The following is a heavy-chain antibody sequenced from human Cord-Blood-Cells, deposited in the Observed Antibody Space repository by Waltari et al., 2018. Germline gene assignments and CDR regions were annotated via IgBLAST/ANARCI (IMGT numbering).Heavy chain of an antibody. Sequence: QVQMQQSGPRLVKPSQTLSLTCAISGASVSSKSAAWHWIRQSQSRGLEWLGRTYYRSKWYNDYAVSVKSRITINPDTSKNQFSLHLNSVTPEDTAVYYCAREYKSEVRYAFDIWGQVTMVTVSS. J-gene: IGHJ3*02. CDR3: AREYKSEVRYAFDI. CDR1: GASVSSKSAA. D-gene: IGHD1-20*01. V-gene: IGHV6-1*01. CDR2: TYYRSKWYN.